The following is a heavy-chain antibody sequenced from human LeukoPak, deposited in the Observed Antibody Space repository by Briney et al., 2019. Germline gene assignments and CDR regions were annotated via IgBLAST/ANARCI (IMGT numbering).Heavy chain of an antibody. CDR1: GFTFSSYW. CDR2: IKQDGSEK. D-gene: IGHD3-22*01. CDR3: ATSLRLYYYDSSAYYAH. V-gene: IGHV3-7*01. Sequence: GGSLRLSCAASGFTFSSYWMTWVRQAPGKGLEWVANIKQDGSEKYYVDSVKGRFTISRDNAKNSLHLQMNSLRAEDTAVYYCATSLRLYYYDSSAYYAHWGQGTLVTVSS. J-gene: IGHJ4*02.